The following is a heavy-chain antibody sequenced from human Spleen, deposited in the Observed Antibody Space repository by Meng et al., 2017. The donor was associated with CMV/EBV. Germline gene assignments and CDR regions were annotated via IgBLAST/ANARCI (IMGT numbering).Heavy chain of an antibody. D-gene: IGHD6-13*01. CDR2: INPNSDAT. Sequence: QVRLVQSGAEVKKPGTSMKVSCKASGYTFTGYYIHWVRQAPGQGLEWMGWINPNSDATRYPQKFQGRVTMTRDTSITTAYMELSRLTSDDTAVYYCARDNAGNSFEYWGQGTLVTVSS. CDR1: GYTFTGYY. CDR3: ARDNAGNSFEY. V-gene: IGHV1-2*02. J-gene: IGHJ4*02.